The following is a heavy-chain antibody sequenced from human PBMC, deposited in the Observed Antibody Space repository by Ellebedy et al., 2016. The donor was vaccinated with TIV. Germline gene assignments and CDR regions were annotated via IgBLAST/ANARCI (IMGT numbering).Heavy chain of an antibody. CDR1: GLPLDHCN. Sequence: GESLKISCTASGLPLDHCNMNWVRQAPGKGLEWVSSISGNGLHVKYTDLVQGRFTISRDSAKNSVSLQMDSLRAEDTAVYYCPTDRGERGLLSFFDSWGQGTPVTVST. V-gene: IGHV3-21*06. CDR2: ISGNGLHV. CDR3: PTDRGERGLLSFFDS. J-gene: IGHJ4*02. D-gene: IGHD2-21*02.